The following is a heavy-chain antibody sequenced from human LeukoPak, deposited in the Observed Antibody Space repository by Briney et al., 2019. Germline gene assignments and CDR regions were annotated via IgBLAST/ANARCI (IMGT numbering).Heavy chain of an antibody. D-gene: IGHD3-10*01. CDR2: IYYSGST. Sequence: SETLSLTCTVSGGSISSSSYYWGWIRQPPGKGLEWIGSIYYSGSTYYNPSLKSRVTISVDTSKNQFSLKLSSVTAADTAVYYCARAQEWFGELWDDYWGQGTLVTVSS. V-gene: IGHV4-39*01. CDR1: GGSISSSSYY. CDR3: ARAQEWFGELWDDY. J-gene: IGHJ4*02.